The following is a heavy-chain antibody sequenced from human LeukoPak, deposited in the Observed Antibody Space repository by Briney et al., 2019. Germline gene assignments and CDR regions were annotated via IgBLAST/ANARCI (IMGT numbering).Heavy chain of an antibody. CDR2: IYYTGIT. V-gene: IGHV4-39*02. J-gene: IGHJ5*02. Sequence: PSETLSPTCTISGGSISSSIYNWGWIRQSPGKGLEWIGIIYYTGITNYNPSLKSRVTISVDTSKNQFSLRLSSVTAADTSVYYCARERDYYDSSGDNWFDPWGQGTLVTVSS. CDR1: GGSISSSIYN. CDR3: ARERDYYDSSGDNWFDP. D-gene: IGHD3-22*01.